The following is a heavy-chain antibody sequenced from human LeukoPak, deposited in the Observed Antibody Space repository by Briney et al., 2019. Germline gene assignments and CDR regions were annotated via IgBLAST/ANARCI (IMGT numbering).Heavy chain of an antibody. D-gene: IGHD2-21*02. J-gene: IGHJ4*02. CDR1: RFTFSNYW. CDR3: AKWGPYCVGDYCPALDS. CDR2: INQDGSKK. V-gene: IGHV3-7*01. Sequence: GGSLRPSCVASRFTFSNYWMSWVRQAPGKGLEWVANINQDGSKKRYADSMEGRFTISRDNAKESLYLQLNSLRAEDTAVYYCAKWGPYCVGDYCPALDSWGPGTLVTVSS.